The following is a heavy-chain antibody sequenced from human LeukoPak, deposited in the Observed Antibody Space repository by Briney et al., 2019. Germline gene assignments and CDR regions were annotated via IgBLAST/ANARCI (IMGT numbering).Heavy chain of an antibody. CDR3: ARVRLLRYFDWLPRGNWFDP. CDR2: INHSGST. J-gene: IGHJ5*02. V-gene: IGHV4-34*01. CDR1: GGTFSGYY. Sequence: PSETLSLTCAVYGGTFSGYYWSWIRQPPGKGLEWIGEINHSGSTNYNPSPKSRVTISVDTSKNQFSLKLSSVTAADTAVYYCARVRLLRYFDWLPRGNWFDPWGQGTLVTVSS. D-gene: IGHD3-9*01.